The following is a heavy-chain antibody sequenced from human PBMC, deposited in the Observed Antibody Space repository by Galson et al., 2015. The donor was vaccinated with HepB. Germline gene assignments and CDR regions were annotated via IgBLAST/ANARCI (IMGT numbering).Heavy chain of an antibody. CDR1: GFTFSSYW. V-gene: IGHV3-7*01. Sequence: SLRLSCAASGFTFSSYWMRWVRQAPGKGLEWVANIKQDGSEKYYVDSVKGRFTISRDNAKNSLYLQMNSLRAEDTAVYYCARAGPWYNWNYRYFDYWGQGTLVTVSS. D-gene: IGHD1-7*01. J-gene: IGHJ4*02. CDR2: IKQDGSEK. CDR3: ARAGPWYNWNYRYFDY.